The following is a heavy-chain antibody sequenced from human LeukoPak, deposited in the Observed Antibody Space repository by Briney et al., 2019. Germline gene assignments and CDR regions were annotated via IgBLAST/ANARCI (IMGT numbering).Heavy chain of an antibody. V-gene: IGHV1-18*01. CDR1: GYTFTSYG. J-gene: IGHJ5*02. Sequence: ASVKVSCKASGYTFTSYGISWVRQAPGQGLEWMRWISAYNGNTNYAQKLQGRVTMTTDTSTSTAYMELRSLRSGDTAVYYCARAGGDYSNFNWFDPWGQGTLVTVSS. D-gene: IGHD4-11*01. CDR3: ARAGGDYSNFNWFDP. CDR2: ISAYNGNT.